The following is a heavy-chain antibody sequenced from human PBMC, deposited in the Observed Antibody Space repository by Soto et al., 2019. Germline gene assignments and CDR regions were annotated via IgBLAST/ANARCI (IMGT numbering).Heavy chain of an antibody. CDR3: ARGEDSSSWYGY. J-gene: IGHJ4*02. D-gene: IGHD6-13*01. V-gene: IGHV1-3*01. CDR2: INAGNGNT. Sequence: ASVKVSCKASVYTFTSYAMHWVRQAPGQRLEWMGWINAGNGNTKYSQKFQGRVTITRDTSASTAYMELSSLRSEDTAVYYCARGEDSSSWYGYWGQGTLVTVSS. CDR1: VYTFTSYA.